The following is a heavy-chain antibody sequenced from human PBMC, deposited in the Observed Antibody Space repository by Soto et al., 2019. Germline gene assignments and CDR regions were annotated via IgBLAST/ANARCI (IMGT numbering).Heavy chain of an antibody. CDR3: AKDFGPSGSGKMFDY. CDR1: GFTFSSYG. Sequence: GGSLRLSCAASGFTFSSYGMHWVRQAPGKGLEWVAVISYDGSNKYYADSVKGRFTISRDNSKNTLYLQMNSLRAEDTAVYYCAKDFGPSGSGKMFDYWGQGTLVTVSS. CDR2: ISYDGSNK. D-gene: IGHD3-10*01. J-gene: IGHJ4*02. V-gene: IGHV3-30*18.